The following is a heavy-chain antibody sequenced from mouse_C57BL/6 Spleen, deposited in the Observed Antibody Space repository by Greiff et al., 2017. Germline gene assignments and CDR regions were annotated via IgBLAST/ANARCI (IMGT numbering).Heavy chain of an antibody. CDR3: ARRRVYYDCDEGYYFDY. CDR1: GFSLSTSGMG. D-gene: IGHD2-4*01. CDR2: IYWDDAK. V-gene: IGHV8-12*01. Sequence: QVTLKVSGPGILQSSQTLSLTCSFSGFSLSTSGMGVSWIRQPSGKGLEWLAHIYWDDAKRYNPSLKSRLTISKDTSRNQVFLKITSVDTADTATYYCARRRVYYDCDEGYYFDYWGQGTTLTVSS. J-gene: IGHJ2*01.